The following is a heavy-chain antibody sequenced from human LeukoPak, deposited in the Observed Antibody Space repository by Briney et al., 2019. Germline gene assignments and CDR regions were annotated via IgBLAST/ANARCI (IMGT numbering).Heavy chain of an antibody. CDR1: GFTFSSYG. CDR2: ISGSGGST. J-gene: IGHJ6*03. Sequence: GGSLRLSCAASGFTFSSYGMSWVRQAPGKGLEWVSAISGSGGSTYYADSVKGRFTISRDNSKNTLYLQMNSLRAEDTAVYYCARHSRVAMVKGIRGDYYYYMDVWGKGTTVIVSS. CDR3: ARHSRVAMVKGIRGDYYYYMDV. D-gene: IGHD5-18*01. V-gene: IGHV3-23*01.